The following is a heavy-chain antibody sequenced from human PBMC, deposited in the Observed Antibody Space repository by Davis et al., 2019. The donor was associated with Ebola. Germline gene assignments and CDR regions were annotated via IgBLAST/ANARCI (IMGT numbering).Heavy chain of an antibody. Sequence: PSETLSLTCAVYGGSFSGYYWSWIRQPPGKGLEWIGEISHTGSTNYNPSLKSRVTISVDTSKNQFSLKLSSVTAADTAVYYCARLMVWGSYFDYWGQGTLVTVSS. V-gene: IGHV4-34*01. CDR1: GGSFSGYY. J-gene: IGHJ4*02. CDR2: ISHTGST. CDR3: ARLMVWGSYFDY. D-gene: IGHD3-16*01.